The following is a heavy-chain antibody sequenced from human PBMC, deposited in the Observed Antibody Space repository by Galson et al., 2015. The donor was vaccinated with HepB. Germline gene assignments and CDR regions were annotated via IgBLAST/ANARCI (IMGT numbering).Heavy chain of an antibody. CDR3: ARRQWELGYGMDV. V-gene: IGHV3-33*08. D-gene: IGHD1-26*01. J-gene: IGHJ6*02. Sequence: SLRLSCAASGFTFSSYGMHWVRQAPGKGLEWVAVIWYDGSNKYYADSVKGRFTISRDNSKNTLYLQMNSLRAEDTAVYYCARRQWELGYGMDVWGQGTTVTVSS. CDR1: GFTFSSYG. CDR2: IWYDGSNK.